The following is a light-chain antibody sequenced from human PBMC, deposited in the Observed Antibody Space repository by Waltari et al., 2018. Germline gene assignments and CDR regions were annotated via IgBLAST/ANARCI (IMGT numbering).Light chain of an antibody. V-gene: IGLV1-40*01. CDR2: GNN. J-gene: IGLJ2*01. CDR3: QSFDNILRGSV. Sequence: QHVLTQPPSVSGAPGQTVIISCTGTSSIVDHDVHWYQQLPGTAPKRLIYGNNIRPSGVPDRFSGSRSATSASLAITDLRPEDEGDYHCQSFDNILRGSVFGGGTKLTVL. CDR1: SSIVDHD.